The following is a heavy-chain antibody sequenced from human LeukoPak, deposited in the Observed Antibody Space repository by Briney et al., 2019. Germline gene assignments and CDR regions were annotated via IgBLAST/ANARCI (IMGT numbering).Heavy chain of an antibody. D-gene: IGHD6-19*01. Sequence: ETLSLTCAVYGGSFSGYYWSWIRQPPGKGLEWIGEINHSGSTNYNPSLKSRVTISVDTSKNQFSLKLSSVTAADTAVYYCAWGSSGWYDPPYYYGMDVWGQGTTVTVSS. CDR1: GGSFSGYY. CDR3: AWGSSGWYDPPYYYGMDV. J-gene: IGHJ6*02. V-gene: IGHV4-34*01. CDR2: INHSGST.